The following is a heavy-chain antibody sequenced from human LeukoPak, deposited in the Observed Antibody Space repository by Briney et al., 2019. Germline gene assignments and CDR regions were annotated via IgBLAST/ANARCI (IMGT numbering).Heavy chain of an antibody. CDR1: GGSISSGSYY. V-gene: IGHV4-61*02. D-gene: IGHD3-10*01. CDR3: ARAVRVYYGSGSPTFDY. Sequence: PSQTLSLTCTVSGGSISSGSYYWSWIRQPAGKGLEWIGRIYTSGSTNYNPSLKSRVTISVDTSKNQFSLKLSSVTAADTAVYYCARAVRVYYGSGSPTFDYWGQGTLVTVSS. J-gene: IGHJ4*02. CDR2: IYTSGST.